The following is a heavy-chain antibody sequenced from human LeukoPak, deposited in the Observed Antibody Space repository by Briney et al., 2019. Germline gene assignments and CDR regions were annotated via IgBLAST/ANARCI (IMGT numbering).Heavy chain of an antibody. CDR2: IYYSGST. Sequence: SETLSLTCTVSGGSISSYYWSWIRQPPGKGLEWIGYIYYSGSTNYNPSLKSRVTISVDTSKNQFSLKLSSVTAADTALYYCARLPAYCSGGSCYYYYYGMDVWGQGTTVTVSS. D-gene: IGHD2-15*01. V-gene: IGHV4-59*08. J-gene: IGHJ6*02. CDR3: ARLPAYCSGGSCYYYYYGMDV. CDR1: GGSISSYY.